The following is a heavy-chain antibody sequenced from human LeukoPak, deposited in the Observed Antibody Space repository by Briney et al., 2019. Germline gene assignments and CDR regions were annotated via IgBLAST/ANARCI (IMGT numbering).Heavy chain of an antibody. V-gene: IGHV1-2*06. Sequence: ASVKVSCKASGYTFTGYYMHWVRQAPGQGLEWMGRINPNSGGTNYAQKFQGRVTMTRDTSISTAYMELSRLRTDDTAVYYCARDLSTSGRDYWGQGTLVTVSS. CDR2: INPNSGGT. D-gene: IGHD2-15*01. CDR3: ARDLSTSGRDY. J-gene: IGHJ4*02. CDR1: GYTFTGYY.